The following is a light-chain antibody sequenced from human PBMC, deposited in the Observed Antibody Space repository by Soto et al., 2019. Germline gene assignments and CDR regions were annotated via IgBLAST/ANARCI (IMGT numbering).Light chain of an antibody. CDR3: QKYASTPRT. Sequence: DIQMTQSPSSLSASVGDRVTITCLSSQCISNYLAWYQQKPGKVPKLLIYAVFTLQSGVPSRFSGSGSGTDFHLNISGLPPEDIATYCCQKYASTPRTFGPGAKVDIK. CDR2: AVF. CDR1: QCISNY. V-gene: IGKV1-27*01. J-gene: IGKJ3*01.